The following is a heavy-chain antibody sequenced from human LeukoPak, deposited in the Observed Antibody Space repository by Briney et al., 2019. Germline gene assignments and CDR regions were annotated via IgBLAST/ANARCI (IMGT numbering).Heavy chain of an antibody. Sequence: SETLSLTCAVSGGPISSSNWWIWVRQPPGKGLEWIGEIYHSGSTNYNPSLKSRVTISVDKSKNQFSLKLTSVTAADTAVYYCARGPYCSGGSCHFDYWGQGTLVTVSS. CDR3: ARGPYCSGGSCHFDY. CDR2: IYHSGST. J-gene: IGHJ4*02. CDR1: GGPISSSNW. D-gene: IGHD2-15*01. V-gene: IGHV4-4*02.